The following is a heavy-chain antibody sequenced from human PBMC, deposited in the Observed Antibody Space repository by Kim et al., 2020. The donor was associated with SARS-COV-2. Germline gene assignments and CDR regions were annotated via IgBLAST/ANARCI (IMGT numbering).Heavy chain of an antibody. Sequence: GGSLRLSCAASGFTFSSYDMHWVRQATGKGLEWVSAIGTAGDTYYPGSVKGRFTISRENAKNSLYLQMNSLRAGDTAVYYCARGDILTGYFIPPDYYGMDVGGQGTTVTVPS. CDR1: GFTFSSYD. J-gene: IGHJ6*02. V-gene: IGHV3-13*01. CDR2: IGTAGDT. D-gene: IGHD3-9*01. CDR3: ARGDILTGYFIPPDYYGMDV.